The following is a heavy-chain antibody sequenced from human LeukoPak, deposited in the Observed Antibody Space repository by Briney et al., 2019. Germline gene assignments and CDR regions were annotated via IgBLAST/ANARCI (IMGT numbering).Heavy chain of an antibody. CDR3: ARDPGSGWYGVTTRIDY. CDR1: GYTFTSYG. Sequence: ASVKVSCKAPGYTFTSYGISWVRQAPGQGLEWMGWISAYNGNTNYAQKLQGRVTMTTDTSTSTAYMELRSLRSDDTAVYYCARDPGSGWYGVTTRIDYWGQGTLVTVSS. J-gene: IGHJ4*02. CDR2: ISAYNGNT. D-gene: IGHD6-19*01. V-gene: IGHV1-18*01.